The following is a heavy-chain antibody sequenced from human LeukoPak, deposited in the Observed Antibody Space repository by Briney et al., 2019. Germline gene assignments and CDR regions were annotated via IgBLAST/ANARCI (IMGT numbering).Heavy chain of an antibody. Sequence: PGGSLRLSCAASGFALSNNYVGWVRQAPGGGLHWVSLLYSGGDTYYADSVKGRFTISRDNSKNTLYLQMNSLRAEDTAVYYCARDRLPPDYYGSGSLDYWGQGTLVTVSS. J-gene: IGHJ4*02. CDR2: LYSGGDT. CDR1: GFALSNNY. CDR3: ARDRLPPDYYGSGSLDY. V-gene: IGHV3-53*01. D-gene: IGHD3-10*01.